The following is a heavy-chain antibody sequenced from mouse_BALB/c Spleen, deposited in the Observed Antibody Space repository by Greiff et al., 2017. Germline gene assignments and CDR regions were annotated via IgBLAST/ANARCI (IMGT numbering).Heavy chain of an antibody. CDR1: GYTFTDYW. Sequence: QVQLQQSGAELVMPGASVKMSCKASGYTFTDYWMHWVKQRPGQGLEWIGAIDTSDSYTSYNQKFKGKATLTVDESSSTAYMQLSSLTSEDSAVYYCARYDGYFYYAMDYWGQGTSVTVSS. D-gene: IGHD2-3*01. V-gene: IGHV1-69*01. CDR3: ARYDGYFYYAMDY. CDR2: IDTSDSYT. J-gene: IGHJ4*01.